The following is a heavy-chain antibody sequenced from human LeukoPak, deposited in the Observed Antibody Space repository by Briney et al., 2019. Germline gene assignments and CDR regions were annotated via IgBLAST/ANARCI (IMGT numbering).Heavy chain of an antibody. J-gene: IGHJ4*02. CDR3: ARDPFLGSGSYLGDY. V-gene: IGHV3-30*03. Sequence: GGSLRLSCEASGFTFSSYGMHWVRQAPGKGLEWVAVVSYDGSSKYYADSVKGRFTISRDNSKNTLYLQMNSLRADDTAVYYCARDPFLGSGSYLGDYWGQGTLVTVSS. CDR2: VSYDGSSK. CDR1: GFTFSSYG. D-gene: IGHD3-10*01.